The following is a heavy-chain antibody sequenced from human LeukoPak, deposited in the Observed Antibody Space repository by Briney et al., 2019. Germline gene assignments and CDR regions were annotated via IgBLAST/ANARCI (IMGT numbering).Heavy chain of an antibody. D-gene: IGHD3-9*01. J-gene: IGHJ5*02. Sequence: SETLSLTCAVYGGSFSGYYWSWIRQPPGKGLEWIGEINHSGSTNYNPSLKSRVTITVDTSKNQFSLKLSSVTAADTAVYYCARAQYYDILTGYYSYNWFDPWGQGTLVTVSS. CDR1: GGSFSGYY. CDR3: ARAQYYDILTGYYSYNWFDP. V-gene: IGHV4-34*01. CDR2: INHSGST.